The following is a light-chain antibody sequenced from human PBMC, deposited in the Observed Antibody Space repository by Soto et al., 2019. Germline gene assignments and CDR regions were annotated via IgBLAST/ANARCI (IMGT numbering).Light chain of an antibody. J-gene: IGKJ2*01. CDR2: AAS. CDR3: QQYGSSPLT. CDR1: QSVSSSY. V-gene: IGKV3-20*01. Sequence: EIVLTQSPGTLSLSPGERATLSCRAPQSVSSSYLAWYQQKPGQAPRLLIYAASSRATGIPDRFSGSGSGTDFTLTISRLEPEDFAVYYCQQYGSSPLTFGEGTKLEIK.